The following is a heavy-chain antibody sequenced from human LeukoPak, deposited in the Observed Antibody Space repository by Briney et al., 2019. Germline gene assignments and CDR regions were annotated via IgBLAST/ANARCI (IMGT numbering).Heavy chain of an antibody. CDR1: GFTFSSSA. J-gene: IGHJ4*02. D-gene: IGHD2-15*01. CDR3: AKQLGYCSDGSCYFPY. CDR2: ISNNGGYT. V-gene: IGHV3-23*01. Sequence: GGSLRLSCAASGFTFSSSAMSWVRQAPGKGLEWVSAISNNGGYTYYADSVQGRFTISRDSSKSTLCLQMNSLRAEDTAVYYCAKQLGYCSDGSCYFPYWGQGTLVTVSS.